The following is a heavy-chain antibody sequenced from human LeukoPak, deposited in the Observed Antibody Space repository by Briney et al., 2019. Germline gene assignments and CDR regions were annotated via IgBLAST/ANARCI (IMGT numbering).Heavy chain of an antibody. CDR3: ASGSDKYYDSSGYYYSVY. J-gene: IGHJ4*02. Sequence: PSETLSLTCTVSGGSFSSSSYHWGWLRQPPGKGLEWIGSIYYRGTTYYNPSLESRVTISVDTSKNQFSLKLTSVTAADAAVYYCASGSDKYYDSSGYYYSVYWGQGTLVTVSS. CDR2: IYYRGTT. D-gene: IGHD3-22*01. V-gene: IGHV4-39*01. CDR1: GGSFSSSSYH.